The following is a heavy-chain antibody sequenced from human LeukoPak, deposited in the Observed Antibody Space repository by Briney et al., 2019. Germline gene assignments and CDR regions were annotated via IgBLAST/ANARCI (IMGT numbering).Heavy chain of an antibody. CDR3: ARGGSELYPYYYMDV. D-gene: IGHD2-8*01. CDR2: ISYDGSNK. CDR1: GFTFSSYA. V-gene: IGHV3-30-3*01. J-gene: IGHJ6*03. Sequence: PGGSLRLSCAASGFTFSSYAMHWVRQAPGKGLEWVAVISYDGSNKYYADSVKGRFTISRDNSKNSLYLQMNSLRAEDTAVYYCARGGSELYPYYYMDVWGKGTTVTVSS.